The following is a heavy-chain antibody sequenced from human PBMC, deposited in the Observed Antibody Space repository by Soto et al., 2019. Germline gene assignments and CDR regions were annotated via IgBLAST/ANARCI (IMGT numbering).Heavy chain of an antibody. CDR3: VRSFAYSYADSSASISYFVY. J-gene: IGHJ4*02. CDR1: GITFSSCN. CDR2: IGSSSSYI. V-gene: IGHV3-21*01. Sequence: GGSLRLSCSASGITFSSCNMNWVRQAPGKGLEWVSSIGSSSSYIYYADSVKGRFTISRDNAKNSLYLQMNSLRAEDTAVYYCVRSFAYSYADSSASISYFVYLYPGALVAVSS. D-gene: IGHD3-22*01.